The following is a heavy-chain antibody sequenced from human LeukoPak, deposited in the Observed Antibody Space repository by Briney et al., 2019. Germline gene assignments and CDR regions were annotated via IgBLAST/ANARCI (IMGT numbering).Heavy chain of an antibody. V-gene: IGHV3-48*01. CDR3: ARGYDSSGSDLYYYYYMDV. CDR1: GFTFSSYS. CDR2: ISSSSSTI. D-gene: IGHD3-22*01. J-gene: IGHJ6*03. Sequence: QSGGSLRLSCAASGFTFSSYSMNWVRQAPGKGLEWVSYISSSSSTIYYADSVKGRFTISRDNAKNSLYLQMNSLRAEDTAVYYCARGYDSSGSDLYYYYYMDVWGKGTTVTVSS.